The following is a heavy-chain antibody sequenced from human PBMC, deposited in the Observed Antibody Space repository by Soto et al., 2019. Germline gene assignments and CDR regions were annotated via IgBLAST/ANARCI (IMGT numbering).Heavy chain of an antibody. Sequence: SETLSLTCAVSGDSVNSGGDPWGWIRQPPGKGLEWIGYIYIGGSTYYNPSLRSRVTMSVDRARNEFSLNLTSVTAADTAVYYCVRVKGGYYTFDHWGQGTLVTVSS. J-gene: IGHJ4*02. V-gene: IGHV4-30-2*01. CDR3: VRVKGGYYTFDH. CDR1: GDSVNSGGDP. D-gene: IGHD3-22*01. CDR2: IYIGGST.